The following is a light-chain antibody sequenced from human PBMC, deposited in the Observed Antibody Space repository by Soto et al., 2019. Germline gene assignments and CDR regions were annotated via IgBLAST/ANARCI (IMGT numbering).Light chain of an antibody. V-gene: IGKV3-20*01. J-gene: IGKJ1*01. CDR1: HSVGSN. Sequence: VLSVSLGALPFFKNNRVTLSCRASHSVGSNLAWYQQNPGQAPRLLIYGASSRATGIPDRFSGSGSGTDFTLTISCLEPEDGAVDYSQHYGFLLWTFCERAKL. CDR2: GAS. CDR3: QHYGFLLWT.